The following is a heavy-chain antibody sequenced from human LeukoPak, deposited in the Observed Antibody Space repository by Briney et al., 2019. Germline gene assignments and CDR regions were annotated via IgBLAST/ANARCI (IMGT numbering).Heavy chain of an antibody. CDR3: AREGSHCFDY. CDR1: GFTFRSHW. J-gene: IGHJ4*02. V-gene: IGHV3-7*01. CDR2: INQDGSEK. Sequence: PGGSLRLSCAASGFTFRSHWMTWVRQVPGQGLEWVANINQDGSEKYYVDSVKGRFTISRDNAENSLYLQMNSLRAEDTAVYYCAREGSHCFDYWGQGTLVTVSS.